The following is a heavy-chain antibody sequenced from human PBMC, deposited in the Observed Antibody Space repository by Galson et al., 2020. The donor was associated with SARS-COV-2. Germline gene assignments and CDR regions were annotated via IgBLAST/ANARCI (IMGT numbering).Heavy chain of an antibody. D-gene: IGHD3-10*01. J-gene: IGHJ4*02. Sequence: GESLKLSCAASGFAFSSYTMNWVRQAPGKGLEWVASLDTSSTYIYHADSLKGRFTISRDNAENSLYLQMNSLRAEDTAVYYCARSPPASTSGTSIYFDYWGQGTQVTVSS. V-gene: IGHV3-21*01. CDR1: GFAFSSYT. CDR3: ARSPPASTSGTSIYFDY. CDR2: LDTSSTYI.